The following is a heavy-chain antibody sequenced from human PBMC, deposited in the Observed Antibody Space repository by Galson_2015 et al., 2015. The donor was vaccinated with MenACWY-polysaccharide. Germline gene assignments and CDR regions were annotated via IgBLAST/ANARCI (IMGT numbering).Heavy chain of an antibody. CDR3: ARDPKQKPSTGPTGRFDY. J-gene: IGHJ4*02. V-gene: IGHV7-4-1*02. Sequence: SVKVSCKASGYTFTTYAMNWVRQAPGQGLEWMGGINTNTGNPTYAQGFTGRFVFSLDASVSTAYLQISSLKAEDTAVYYCARDPKQKPSTGPTGRFDYGGQGTLVTVSS. D-gene: IGHD4-17*01. CDR1: GYTFTTYA. CDR2: INTNTGNP.